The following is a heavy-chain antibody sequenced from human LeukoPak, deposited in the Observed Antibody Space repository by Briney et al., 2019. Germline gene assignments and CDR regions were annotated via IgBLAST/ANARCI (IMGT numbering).Heavy chain of an antibody. CDR1: GFIVSDNY. J-gene: IGHJ3*02. Sequence: GGSLRLSCATSGFIVSDNYMTWVRQAPGKGLEWVSVIYRGGSTYYAESVKGRFTISRDNSKNMVYLQMYSLRVEDTAVYYCARGGGYGSGNHYRGGAFDIWGQGTMVTVPS. D-gene: IGHD3-10*01. CDR2: IYRGGST. CDR3: ARGGGYGSGNHYRGGAFDI. V-gene: IGHV3-53*01.